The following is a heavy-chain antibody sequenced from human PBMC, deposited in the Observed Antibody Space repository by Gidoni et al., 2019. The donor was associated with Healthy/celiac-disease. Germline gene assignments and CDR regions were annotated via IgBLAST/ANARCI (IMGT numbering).Heavy chain of an antibody. Sequence: QLQLQESGPGLVKPSETLSLTCTVSGGSISSSSYSWGWIRQPPGKGLEWIGSIYYSGSTYYNPSLKSRVTISVDTSKNQFSLKLSSVTAADTAVYYCARSPCGGDCYWGSGAFDIWGQGTMVTVSS. V-gene: IGHV4-39*01. CDR2: IYYSGST. CDR1: GGSISSSSYS. CDR3: ARSPCGGDCYWGSGAFDI. J-gene: IGHJ3*02. D-gene: IGHD2-21*02.